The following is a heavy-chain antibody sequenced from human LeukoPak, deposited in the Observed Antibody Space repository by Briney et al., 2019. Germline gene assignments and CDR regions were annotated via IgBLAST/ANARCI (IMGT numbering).Heavy chain of an antibody. Sequence: GGSLRLSCAASGFTFSSDAMSWVRQAPGKGLEWVSAISGSGGSTYYADSVKGRFTISRDNAKNSLYLQMNSLRAEDTAVYYCARDSSSGWYGSFDPWGQGTLVTVSS. CDR3: ARDSSSGWYGSFDP. J-gene: IGHJ5*02. V-gene: IGHV3-23*01. D-gene: IGHD6-19*01. CDR1: GFTFSSDA. CDR2: ISGSGGST.